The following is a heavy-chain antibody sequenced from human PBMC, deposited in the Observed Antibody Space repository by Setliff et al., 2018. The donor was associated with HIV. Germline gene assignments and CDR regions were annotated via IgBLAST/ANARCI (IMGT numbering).Heavy chain of an antibody. J-gene: IGHJ6*02. V-gene: IGHV1-18*01. Sequence: ASVKVSCKASGYTLTSYGISWVRQAPGQGLEWMGWISAYNGNTNYAQKLQGRVTMTTDTSTSRAYMELRSLRSDDTAMYFCARLGSGWSDSYYYAMDIWGQGTTVTVSS. CDR2: ISAYNGNT. CDR3: ARLGSGWSDSYYYAMDI. D-gene: IGHD6-19*01. CDR1: GYTLTSYG.